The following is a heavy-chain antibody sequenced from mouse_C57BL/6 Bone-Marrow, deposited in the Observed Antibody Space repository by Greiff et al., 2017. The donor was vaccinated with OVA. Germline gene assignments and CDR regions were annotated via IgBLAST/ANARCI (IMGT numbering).Heavy chain of an antibody. CDR1: GFTFSSYV. CDR3: ARGSNNAAWFAY. CDR2: ISDGGSYT. J-gene: IGHJ3*01. Sequence: EVQLLESGAGLVKPGASLKLSCAASGFTFSSYVMSWVRQTPEKRLEWVATISDGGSYTYYPDNVKGRVTIARDNAKNKLDMQRSQLKAEDTAMYYCARGSNNAAWFAYWGQGTLVTVSA. V-gene: IGHV5-4*01. D-gene: IGHD1-1*01.